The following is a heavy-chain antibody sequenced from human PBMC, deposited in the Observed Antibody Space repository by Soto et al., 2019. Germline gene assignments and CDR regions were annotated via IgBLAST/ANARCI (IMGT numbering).Heavy chain of an antibody. CDR1: GGSISSGGYY. J-gene: IGHJ6*02. CDR2: IYYSGST. CDR3: AREVMGYGSGSSLYGMDV. V-gene: IGHV4-31*03. Sequence: ASETLSLTCTVSGGSISSGGYYWSWIRQHPGKGLEWIGYIYYSGSTYYNPSLKSRVTISVDTSKKQFSLKLSSVTAADTAVYYCAREVMGYGSGSSLYGMDVWGPGPTVTVSS. D-gene: IGHD3-10*01.